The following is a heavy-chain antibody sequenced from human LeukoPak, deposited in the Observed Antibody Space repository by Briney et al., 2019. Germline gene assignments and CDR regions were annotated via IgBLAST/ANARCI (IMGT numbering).Heavy chain of an antibody. D-gene: IGHD3-22*01. J-gene: IGHJ4*02. CDR1: GFSFSSYW. CDR2: INSDGSNT. V-gene: IGHV3-74*01. CDR3: AKLSPPGWGYYKYYFDY. Sequence: GGSLRLSCAASGFSFSSYWMHWVRQVPGKGLVWVSRINSDGSNTNYADSVKGRFTISRDNAKSTLYVQMNSLRAEDTAVYYCAKLSPPGWGYYKYYFDYWGQGTLVTVSS.